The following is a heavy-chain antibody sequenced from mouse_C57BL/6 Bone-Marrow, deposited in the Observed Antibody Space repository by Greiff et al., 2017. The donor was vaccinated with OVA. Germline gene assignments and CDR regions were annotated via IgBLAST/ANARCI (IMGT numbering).Heavy chain of an antibody. V-gene: IGHV1-64*01. CDR3: ARGGLRRVSLYWYFDV. CDR1: GYTFTSYW. D-gene: IGHD2-4*01. Sequence: VKLQQPGAELVKPGASVKLSCKASGYTFTSYWMHWVKQRPGQGLEWIGMIHPNSGSTNYNEKFKSKATLTVDKSSSTAYMQLSSLTSEDSAVYYCARGGLRRVSLYWYFDVWGTGTTVTVSS. CDR2: IHPNSGST. J-gene: IGHJ1*03.